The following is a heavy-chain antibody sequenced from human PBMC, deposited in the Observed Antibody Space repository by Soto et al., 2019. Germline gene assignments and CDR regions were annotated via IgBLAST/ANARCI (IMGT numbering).Heavy chain of an antibody. Sequence: QVQLVQSGAEVKKPGSSVKVSCKASGGTFSSYAISWVRQAPGQGLEWMGGIIPIFGTANYAQKFQGRVTITADESTSTAYMELSSLRSEDTTVYYCARGEHYDSSGYYTALGYWGQGTLVTVSS. V-gene: IGHV1-69*01. CDR1: GGTFSSYA. CDR2: IIPIFGTA. D-gene: IGHD3-22*01. J-gene: IGHJ4*02. CDR3: ARGEHYDSSGYYTALGY.